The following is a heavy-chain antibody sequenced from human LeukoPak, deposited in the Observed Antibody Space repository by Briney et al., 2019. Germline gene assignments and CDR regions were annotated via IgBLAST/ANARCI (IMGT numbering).Heavy chain of an antibody. CDR3: AKAAVDYYEYSATAAFDS. CDR2: LIGSGGST. J-gene: IGHJ4*02. D-gene: IGHD3-22*01. V-gene: IGHV3-23*01. Sequence: AGGSLRLSCSASGFTFSSYAMKWLRQAPGKALEWVSALIGSGGSTYYADSVKGRFTISRDNSKNTLYLQMNSLRAEDTAVYYCAKAAVDYYEYSATAAFDSWGQGTLVTVSP. CDR1: GFTFSSYA.